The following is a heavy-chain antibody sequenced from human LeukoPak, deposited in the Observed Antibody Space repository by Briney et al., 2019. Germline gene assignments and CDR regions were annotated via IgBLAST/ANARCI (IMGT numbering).Heavy chain of an antibody. CDR2: LSSISHYI. J-gene: IGHJ4*02. V-gene: IGHV3-21*01. CDR1: GFSFRSYS. D-gene: IGHD2-2*01. Sequence: PGGSLRLSCAASGFSFRSYSMNWVRQAPGKWLEWVATLSSISHYIYHADSVKGRFTISRDNVKNSLFLQMNSLRAEDTAVYYCARDLSLSMPGGFDYWGQGTLVTVSS. CDR3: ARDLSLSMPGGFDY.